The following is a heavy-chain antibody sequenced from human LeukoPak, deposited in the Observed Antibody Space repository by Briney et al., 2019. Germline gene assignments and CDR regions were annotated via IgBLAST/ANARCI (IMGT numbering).Heavy chain of an antibody. CDR3: ARDAMVRGVILYYFDY. J-gene: IGHJ4*02. CDR1: GFTFSSYA. CDR2: ISYDGSNK. D-gene: IGHD3-10*01. V-gene: IGHV3-30*09. Sequence: PGGSLRLSCAASGFTFSSYAMHWVRQAPGKGLEWVAVISYDGSNKYYADSVKGRFAISRDNSKNPLYLQMNSLRAEDTAVYYCARDAMVRGVILYYFDYWGQGTLVTVSS.